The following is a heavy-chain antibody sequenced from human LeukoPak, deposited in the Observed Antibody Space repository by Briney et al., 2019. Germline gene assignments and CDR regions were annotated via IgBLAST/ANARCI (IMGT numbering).Heavy chain of an antibody. V-gene: IGHV3-53*01. CDR2: IYSGGST. J-gene: IGHJ4*02. CDR1: GFTVSSNY. Sequence: GGSLRLSCAASGFTVSSNYMSWVRQAPGKGLEWVSVIYSGGSTYYADSVKGRFTISRDNSKNTLYLQMNSLRAEDTAVYYCAREAHYDFWSGYYTFDYWGQGTLVTVSS. CDR3: AREAHYDFWSGYYTFDY. D-gene: IGHD3-3*01.